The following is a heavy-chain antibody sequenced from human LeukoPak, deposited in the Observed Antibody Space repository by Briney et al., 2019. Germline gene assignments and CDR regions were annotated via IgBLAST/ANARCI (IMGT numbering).Heavy chain of an antibody. CDR2: IRYDGSNK. CDR3: AKVEDWFGELLYLGY. CDR1: GFTFSSYG. V-gene: IGHV3-30*02. J-gene: IGHJ4*02. Sequence: GGPLRLSCAASGFTFSSYGMHWVRQAPGKGLEWVAFIRYDGSNKYYADSVKGRFTISRDNSKNTLYLQMNGLRAEDTAVYYWAKVEDWFGELLYLGYWSQGTLVTVSS. D-gene: IGHD3-10*01.